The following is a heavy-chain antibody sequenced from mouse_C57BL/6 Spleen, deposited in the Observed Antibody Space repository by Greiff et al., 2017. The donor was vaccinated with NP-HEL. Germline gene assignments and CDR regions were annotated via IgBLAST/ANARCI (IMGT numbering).Heavy chain of an antibody. D-gene: IGHD3-3*01. J-gene: IGHJ4*01. Sequence: EVQGVESGGGLVQPGGSLKLSCAASGFTFSDYYMYWVRQTPEKRLEWVAYISNGGGSTYYPDTVKGRFTISRDNAKNTLYLQMSRLKAEDTAMYYCARRDRFGAMDYWGQGTSVTVSS. V-gene: IGHV5-12*01. CDR2: ISNGGGST. CDR3: ARRDRFGAMDY. CDR1: GFTFSDYY.